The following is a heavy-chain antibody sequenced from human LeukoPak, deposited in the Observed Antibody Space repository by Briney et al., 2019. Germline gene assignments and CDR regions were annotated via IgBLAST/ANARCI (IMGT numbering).Heavy chain of an antibody. V-gene: IGHV3-33*01. D-gene: IGHD6-19*01. CDR3: ATAVASSSGWYADY. Sequence: GGSLRLSCAASGFTFRSYGMPWVRQAPGKGLEWVAVIWYDGSNKYYADSVKGRFTVSRDNSKNTLYLQMNSLRAEDTAVYYCATAVASSSGWYADYWGQGTLVTVSS. CDR2: IWYDGSNK. CDR1: GFTFRSYG. J-gene: IGHJ4*02.